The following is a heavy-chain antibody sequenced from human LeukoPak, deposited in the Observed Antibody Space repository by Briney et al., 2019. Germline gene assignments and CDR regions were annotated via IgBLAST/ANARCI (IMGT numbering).Heavy chain of an antibody. Sequence: PGGSLRLSCAASGFTFSSYGMSWVRQPPGKGLEWVSAISGSGGSTYYVDSVKGRFTISRDNARNSLYLQMNSLRDEDTAVYYCARPRDGYNSYFDYWGQGTLVTVSS. D-gene: IGHD5-24*01. CDR1: GFTFSSYG. CDR3: ARPRDGYNSYFDY. V-gene: IGHV3-23*01. J-gene: IGHJ4*02. CDR2: ISGSGGST.